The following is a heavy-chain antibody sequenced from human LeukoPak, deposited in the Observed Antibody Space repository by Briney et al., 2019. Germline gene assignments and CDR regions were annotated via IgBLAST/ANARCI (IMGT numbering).Heavy chain of an antibody. D-gene: IGHD3-22*01. CDR1: GFSFRTYA. CDR2: ISGSGGST. J-gene: IGHJ4*02. V-gene: IGHV3-23*01. CDR3: ASLDYFDSSDYGDY. Sequence: PGGSLRLSCAASGFSFRTYAMSWVRQAPGKGLEWVSAISGSGGSTYYTDSVTGRFTISRDNSKNTLYLQMNSLRAEDTALYYCASLDYFDSSDYGDYWGQGTLVTVSS.